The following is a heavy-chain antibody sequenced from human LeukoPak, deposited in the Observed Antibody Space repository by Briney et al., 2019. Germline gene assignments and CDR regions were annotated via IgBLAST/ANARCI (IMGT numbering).Heavy chain of an antibody. V-gene: IGHV1-18*01. CDR1: GYTFTSYA. Sequence: ASVKVSCKASGYTFTSYAIIWVRQAPGQGLEWMGWISAHNGNTYYAQRLQGRVTMTTDTSTSTVYLEVRSLRPDDTAVYCCARDRVGFDPWGQGTLVTVSS. J-gene: IGHJ5*02. CDR2: ISAHNGNT. CDR3: ARDRVGFDP.